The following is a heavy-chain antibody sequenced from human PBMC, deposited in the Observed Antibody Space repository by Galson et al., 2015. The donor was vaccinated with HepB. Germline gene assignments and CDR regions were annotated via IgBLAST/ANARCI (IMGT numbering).Heavy chain of an antibody. CDR2: INPNSGGT. Sequence: SVKVSCKASGYTFADYYLHWVRQAPGQGLGWMGWINPNSGGTTYAQNFQGRVTMTRDTSISTAYMDLARLKSDDTAVYYCARESNSDSIYDFWGQGTLVTVSS. D-gene: IGHD4-23*01. V-gene: IGHV1-2*02. CDR3: ARESNSDSIYDF. J-gene: IGHJ4*02. CDR1: GYTFADYY.